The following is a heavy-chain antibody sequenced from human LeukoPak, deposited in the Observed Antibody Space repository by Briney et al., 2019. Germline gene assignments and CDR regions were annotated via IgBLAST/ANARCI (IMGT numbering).Heavy chain of an antibody. D-gene: IGHD3-10*01. CDR2: IYTSGST. CDR3: ARERPMVRGVIITDSFDY. CDR1: GGSISSYY. Sequence: PSETLSLTCTVSGGSISSYYWSWIRQPAGKGLEWIGRIYTSGSTNYNPSLKSRVTMSVDTSKNQFSLKLSCVTAADTAVYYCARERPMVRGVIITDSFDYWGQGTLVTVSS. J-gene: IGHJ4*02. V-gene: IGHV4-4*07.